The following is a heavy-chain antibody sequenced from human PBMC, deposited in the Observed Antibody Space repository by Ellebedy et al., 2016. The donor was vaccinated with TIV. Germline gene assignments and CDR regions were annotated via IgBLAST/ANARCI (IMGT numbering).Heavy chain of an antibody. V-gene: IGHV3-21*01. J-gene: IGHJ4*02. CDR2: ITSTGSYV. Sequence: GESLKISXAASGFTFSSSWMHWVRQAPGKGLEWVSSITSTGSYVYYADSVKGRFIISRDSAKNSLYLQMNSLRAEDTAVYFCTRDQAFYAFDYWGQGTLVTVSS. CDR1: GFTFSSSW. CDR3: TRDQAFYAFDY. D-gene: IGHD5/OR15-5a*01.